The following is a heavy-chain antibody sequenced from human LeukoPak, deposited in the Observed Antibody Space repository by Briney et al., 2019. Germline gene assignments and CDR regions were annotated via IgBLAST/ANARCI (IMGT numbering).Heavy chain of an antibody. J-gene: IGHJ4*02. Sequence: GGSLRLSCAASGFTVSNNYMSWVRQAPGEGLEWASVIHSGGTTNYADSVQGRFTISRDNSKTTVYLHMNSLRAEDTAVYYCARDSDSGYGPFASWGQGTLVTVSS. V-gene: IGHV3-53*01. CDR2: IHSGGTT. CDR3: ARDSDSGYGPFAS. CDR1: GFTVSNNY. D-gene: IGHD5-12*01.